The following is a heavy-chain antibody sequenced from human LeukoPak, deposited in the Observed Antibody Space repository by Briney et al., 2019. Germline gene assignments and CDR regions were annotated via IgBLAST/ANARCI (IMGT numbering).Heavy chain of an antibody. CDR2: IYYSGST. V-gene: IGHV4-39*01. J-gene: IGHJ3*02. D-gene: IGHD4-17*01. CDR1: GGSISSSSYY. Sequence: SETLSLTCTVSGGSISSSSYYWGWIRQPPGKGLEWIGSIYYSGSTYYNPSLKSRVTISVDTYNNQFSLKLSSVTAADTAVYYCARFDTVTTGAFDIWGQGTMVTVSS. CDR3: ARFDTVTTGAFDI.